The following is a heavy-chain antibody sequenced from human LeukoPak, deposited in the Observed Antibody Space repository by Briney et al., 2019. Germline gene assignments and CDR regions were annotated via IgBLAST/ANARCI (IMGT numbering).Heavy chain of an antibody. Sequence: SVKVSCKASGGTFSSYAISWVRRAPGQGLEWMGGIIPIFGTANYAQKFQGRVTITADESTSTAYMELSSLRSEDTAVYYCARDGVYGDYGPYYFDYWGQGTLVTVSS. CDR1: GGTFSSYA. D-gene: IGHD4-17*01. CDR3: ARDGVYGDYGPYYFDY. V-gene: IGHV1-69*13. CDR2: IIPIFGTA. J-gene: IGHJ4*02.